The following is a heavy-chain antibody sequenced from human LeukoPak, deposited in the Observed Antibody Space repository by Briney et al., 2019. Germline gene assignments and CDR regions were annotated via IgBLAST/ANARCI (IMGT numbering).Heavy chain of an antibody. CDR3: AREREEEELLWFGETGDAFDI. CDR1: LYTFTDYY. D-gene: IGHD3-10*01. V-gene: IGHV1-2*02. Sequence: SVKVSCKSSLYTFTDYYMHWLRQAPGQGLEGMGWINPNNCGTNYAQKLQGRVTMTRDTYISTANMELSRLRSDDTAVYYCAREREEEELLWFGETGDAFDIGGQGTMVTVSS. CDR2: INPNNCGT. J-gene: IGHJ3*02.